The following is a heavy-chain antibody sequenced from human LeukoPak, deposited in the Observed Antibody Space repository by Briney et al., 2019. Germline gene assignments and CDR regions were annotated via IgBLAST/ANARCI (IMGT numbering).Heavy chain of an antibody. CDR1: GFTFSSYG. CDR2: IWYDGSNK. Sequence: QPGRSLRLSCAASGFTFSSYGMHWVRQAPGKGLEWVAVIWYDGSNKYYADSVKGRFTISRDNSKNTLYLQMNSLRAKDTAVYYCARGGMGYYYGMDVWGKGTTVTVSS. D-gene: IGHD2-15*01. CDR3: ARGGMGYYYGMDV. V-gene: IGHV3-33*01. J-gene: IGHJ6*04.